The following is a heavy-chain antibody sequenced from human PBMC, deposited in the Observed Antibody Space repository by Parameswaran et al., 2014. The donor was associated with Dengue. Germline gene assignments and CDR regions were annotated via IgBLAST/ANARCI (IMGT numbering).Heavy chain of an antibody. J-gene: IGHJ4*02. D-gene: IGHD4-11*01. V-gene: IGHV1-69*05. CDR2: IIPISRTT. CDR3: ARDLGYSKDGY. Sequence: SWVRQAPGQGLEWMGGIIPISRTTNYAQKSQGRVTMTTDTSTSTAYMELRSLRSDDTAVYYCARDLGYSKDGYWGQGTLVTVSS.